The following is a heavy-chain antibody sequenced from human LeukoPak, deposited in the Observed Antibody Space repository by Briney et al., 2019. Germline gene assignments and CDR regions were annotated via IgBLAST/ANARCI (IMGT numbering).Heavy chain of an antibody. V-gene: IGHV3-74*01. CDR3: ARGDFYDFWSGYYLDY. CDR1: GFTFSSYW. Sequence: GGSLRLSCAASGFTFSSYWMHWVRQAPGKGLVWVSRINSDGSSTSYADSVKGRFTISRDNAKNTLYLQMNSLRAEDTAVYYCARGDFYDFWSGYYLDYWGQGTLVTVSS. J-gene: IGHJ4*02. CDR2: INSDGSST. D-gene: IGHD3-3*01.